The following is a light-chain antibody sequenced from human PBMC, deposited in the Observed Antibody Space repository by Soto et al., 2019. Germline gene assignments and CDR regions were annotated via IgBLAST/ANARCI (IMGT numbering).Light chain of an antibody. J-gene: IGKJ4*01. V-gene: IGKV3-20*01. Sequence: EIVLTQSPGTLSLSPGERATLSCRASETVEKDYLAWYQQQPGQAPRLLIWDARNRATGVPYRFGGCGSGTDFTLTISRLEPDDFAMYYCQQYSCSPLTFGGGTKVEIK. CDR2: DAR. CDR1: ETVEKDY. CDR3: QQYSCSPLT.